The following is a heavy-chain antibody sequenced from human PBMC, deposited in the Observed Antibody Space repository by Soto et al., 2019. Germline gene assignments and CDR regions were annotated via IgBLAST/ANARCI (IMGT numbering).Heavy chain of an antibody. D-gene: IGHD2-21*02. J-gene: IGHJ1*01. Sequence: AVKCSFKTSVYPFTDYFIHWLRQAPVQVLDCIVIISLYHHSTSYAQKFQGRLTVTADTSTTTVYMDLSSLTSEDSAVYWCARELYYCGGDFPYYMDCWGHRTMVTVSS. CDR3: ARELYYCGGDFPYYMDC. V-gene: IGHV1-46*01. CDR2: ISLYHHST. CDR1: VYPFTDYF.